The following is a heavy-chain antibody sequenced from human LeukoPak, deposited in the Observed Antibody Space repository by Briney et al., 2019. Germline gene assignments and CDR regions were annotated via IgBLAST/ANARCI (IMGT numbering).Heavy chain of an antibody. CDR2: SNDSGGT. Sequence: PSETLSLTCAVYGGTFSGYYWSWIRQPPGKRLEWVGESNDSGGTNYNPSLKSRVTISADKSKNQVSLKLTSVTAADTAVYYCARLSVIVGSTLEYYYYYMDVWGQGTTVTVSS. J-gene: IGHJ6*03. CDR1: GGTFSGYY. D-gene: IGHD1-26*01. V-gene: IGHV4-34*01. CDR3: ARLSVIVGSTLEYYYYYMDV.